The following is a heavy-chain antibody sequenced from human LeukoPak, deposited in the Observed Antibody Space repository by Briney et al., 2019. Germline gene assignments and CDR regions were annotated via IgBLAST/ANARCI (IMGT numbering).Heavy chain of an antibody. J-gene: IGHJ4*02. CDR2: IYHDGSDT. D-gene: IGHD1-7*01. CDR3: ATCLHRNSLDY. CDR1: GDTFTDTY. V-gene: IGHV5-51*01. Sequence: GESLKISCKGSGDTFTDTYIAWVRQVGGKGLEWMGIIYHDGSDTRYSPSFEGQVTISVDHSIRTAYLQWASLKTSGTAMYYCATCLHRNSLDYWGQGALVTVSS.